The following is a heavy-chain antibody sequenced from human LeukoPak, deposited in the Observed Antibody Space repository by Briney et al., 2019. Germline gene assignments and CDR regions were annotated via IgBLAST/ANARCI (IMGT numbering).Heavy chain of an antibody. CDR3: AKEGAYYGSGSFHY. Sequence: GGSLRLSCAASGFTFSSYAMSWVRQAPGKGLEWVSAISGSGGTTYYADSVKGRFSISRGNSKTTLYLQMNSLRAEDTAVYYCAKEGAYYGSGSFHYWGQGILVTVSS. V-gene: IGHV3-23*01. CDR2: ISGSGGTT. CDR1: GFTFSSYA. D-gene: IGHD3-10*01. J-gene: IGHJ4*02.